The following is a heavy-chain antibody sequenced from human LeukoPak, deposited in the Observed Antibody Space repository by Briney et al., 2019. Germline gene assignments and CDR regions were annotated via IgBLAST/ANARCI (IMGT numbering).Heavy chain of an antibody. J-gene: IGHJ4*02. CDR2: IYSGGST. V-gene: IGHV3-66*02. D-gene: IGHD6-13*01. Sequence: GGSLRLSCAASGFTVSSNYMSWVRQAPGKGLEWVSVIYSGGSTYYADSVKGRFTISRDNSKNTLYLQMNSLRAEDTAVYYCARVDSSSWYDFDYWAREPWSPSPQ. CDR1: GFTVSSNY. CDR3: ARVDSSSWYDFDY.